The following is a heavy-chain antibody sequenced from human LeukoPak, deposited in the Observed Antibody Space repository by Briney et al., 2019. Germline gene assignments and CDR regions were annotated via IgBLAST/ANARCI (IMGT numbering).Heavy chain of an antibody. V-gene: IGHV4-39*01. D-gene: IGHD6-13*01. Sequence: SETLSLTCTVSGGSISSSDYSWGWIRQPPGKGLEWIGIIFYGGNTYYNPSLKSRVTIFVDMSKNQFSLNLSSVTAADTAVYFCARLVTSYRSSWYGTVDYWGQGTLVTVSS. CDR1: GGSISSSDYS. CDR2: IFYGGNT. CDR3: ARLVTSYRSSWYGTVDY. J-gene: IGHJ4*02.